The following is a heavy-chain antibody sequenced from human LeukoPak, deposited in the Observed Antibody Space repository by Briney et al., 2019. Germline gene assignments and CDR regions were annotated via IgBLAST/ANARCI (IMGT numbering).Heavy chain of an antibody. CDR2: IRYDGTNK. V-gene: IGHV3-30*02. CDR3: AKDRDYGDYPSAYYYYMDV. J-gene: IGHJ6*03. CDR1: GFTFSTYG. Sequence: GGSLRLSYAASGFTFSTYGIHWVRQAPGKGPEWVAFIRYDGTNKWYADSVKGRFTISRDNSKNMLYLQMNSLRAEDTAVYHCAKDRDYGDYPSAYYYYMDVWGKGTTVTVSS. D-gene: IGHD4-17*01.